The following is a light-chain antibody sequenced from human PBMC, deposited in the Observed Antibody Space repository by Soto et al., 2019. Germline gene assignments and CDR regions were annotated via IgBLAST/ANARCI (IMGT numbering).Light chain of an antibody. CDR3: SSYRGSSPYV. J-gene: IGLJ1*01. CDR1: SSDVGGYNY. V-gene: IGLV2-14*01. CDR2: EVS. Sequence: QSALTQPASVSGSPGQSITISCTGTSSDVGGYNYVSWYQQHPGKAPKVMIYEVSNRPSGVSNRFSGSKSGNTASLTISGLQAEDEADYYCSSYRGSSPYVFGTGTKVTV.